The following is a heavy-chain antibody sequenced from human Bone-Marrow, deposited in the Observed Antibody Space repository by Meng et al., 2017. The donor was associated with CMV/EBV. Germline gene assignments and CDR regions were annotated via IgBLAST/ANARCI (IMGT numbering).Heavy chain of an antibody. V-gene: IGHV4-34*01. CDR3: ARGVRDGYNP. Sequence: TGAGYGGSFSGCYWSWIRQPPGKGLEWIGEINHSGSTNYNPSLKSRVTISVGTSKNQFSLKLSSVTAADTAVYYCARGVRDGYNPWGQGTLVTVSS. D-gene: IGHD5-24*01. CDR2: INHSGST. CDR1: GGSFSGCY. J-gene: IGHJ5*02.